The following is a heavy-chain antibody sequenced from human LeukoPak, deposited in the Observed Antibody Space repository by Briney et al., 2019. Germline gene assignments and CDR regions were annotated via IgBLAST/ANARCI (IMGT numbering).Heavy chain of an antibody. CDR3: ARDGWYISYMDV. J-gene: IGHJ6*03. V-gene: IGHV1-2*02. CDR1: GYTFTGYY. Sequence: ASVKVSCKASGYTFTGYYMHWVRQAPGQGLEWMGWINPNNGGTKYAQKFQGRVTMTRDTSISTAYMELTRLRSDDMPVYYCARDGWYISYMDVWGKGTTVTVSS. D-gene: IGHD6-19*01. CDR2: INPNNGGT.